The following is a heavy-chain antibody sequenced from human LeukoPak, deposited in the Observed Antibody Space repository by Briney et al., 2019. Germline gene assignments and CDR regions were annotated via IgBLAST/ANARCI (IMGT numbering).Heavy chain of an antibody. Sequence: ASVKVSCKASGYTITGYYMHWVRQAPGQGLEWMGWINPNSGGTNYAQKFQGRVTMTRDTSISTAYMELSRLRSDDTAVYYCAREVWVVQELSTFDYWGQGTLVTVSS. CDR3: AREVWVVQELSTFDY. J-gene: IGHJ4*02. CDR1: GYTITGYY. CDR2: INPNSGGT. V-gene: IGHV1-2*02. D-gene: IGHD4-11*01.